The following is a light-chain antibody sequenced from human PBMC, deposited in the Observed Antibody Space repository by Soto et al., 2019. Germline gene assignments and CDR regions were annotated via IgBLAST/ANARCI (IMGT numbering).Light chain of an antibody. CDR3: QHYSSQT. CDR2: GAS. V-gene: IGKV3-20*01. Sequence: EVVLTQSPGTLSSSPGERATLSCRASQSVSSNYLAWYQQRPGQAPRLLIYGASSRATGIPDRFSGSGSGTDFTLTISRLEPEDSAVYFCQHYSSQTFGQGTKVDIK. CDR1: QSVSSNY. J-gene: IGKJ1*01.